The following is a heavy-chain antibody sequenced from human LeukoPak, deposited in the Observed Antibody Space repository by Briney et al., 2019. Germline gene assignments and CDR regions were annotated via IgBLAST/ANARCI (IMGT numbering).Heavy chain of an antibody. Sequence: SETLSLTCTVSGDSVRSGNYYLSWIRQPPGKGLDWITYMSPSGTTKYNPSLKSRVTTSVDTSRTQFSLRMSSVTAADTAVYYCARGQDDRSGTFDYWGQGILVTVSS. J-gene: IGHJ4*02. CDR1: GDSVRSGNYY. D-gene: IGHD3-22*01. V-gene: IGHV4-61*01. CDR3: ARGQDDRSGTFDY. CDR2: MSPSGTT.